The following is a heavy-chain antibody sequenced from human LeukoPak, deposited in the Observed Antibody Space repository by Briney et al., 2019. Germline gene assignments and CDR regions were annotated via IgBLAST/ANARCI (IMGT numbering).Heavy chain of an antibody. CDR2: IYHSGST. D-gene: IGHD3-22*01. V-gene: IGHV4-4*02. Sequence: SETLSLTCAVSGGSITSDNWWSWVRQPPGKGLEWIGEIYHSGSTNYNPSLKSRVTISVDKSKNQFSLKLSSVTAADTAVYYCARQEYYYDSSGYYYYFDYWGQGTLVTVSS. CDR1: GGSITSDNW. J-gene: IGHJ4*02. CDR3: ARQEYYYDSSGYYYYFDY.